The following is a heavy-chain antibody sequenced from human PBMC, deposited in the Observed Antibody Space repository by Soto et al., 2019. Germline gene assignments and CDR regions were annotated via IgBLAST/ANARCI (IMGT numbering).Heavy chain of an antibody. V-gene: IGHV4-34*01. CDR1: GGSFSGYY. J-gene: IGHJ5*02. Sequence: SETLSLTCAVYGGSFSGYYWSWIRQPPGKGLERIGEINHSGSTNYNPSLKSRVTISVDMSKNQFSLKLSSVTAADTAVYYCAAGPQNNWFDPWGQGTLVTVSS. CDR2: INHSGST. CDR3: AAGPQNNWFDP.